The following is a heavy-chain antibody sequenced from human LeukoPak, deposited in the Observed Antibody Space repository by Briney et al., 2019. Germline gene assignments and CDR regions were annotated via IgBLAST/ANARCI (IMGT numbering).Heavy chain of an antibody. J-gene: IGHJ5*02. V-gene: IGHV4-4*09. CDR3: ARLPGNWFDP. CDR1: GGSISSYY. Sequence: SETLSLTCTVSGGSISSYYWSWIRQPPGKGLEWIGYFYTSGSTNYNPSLKSRVTISGDTSKNQFSLKLSSVTAADTAVYYCARLPGNWFDPWGQGTLVTVSS. CDR2: FYTSGST.